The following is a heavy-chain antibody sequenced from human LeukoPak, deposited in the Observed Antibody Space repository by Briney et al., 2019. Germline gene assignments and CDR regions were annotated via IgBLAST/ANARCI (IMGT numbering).Heavy chain of an antibody. V-gene: IGHV1-46*01. J-gene: IGHJ4*02. CDR2: IHPSGGST. Sequence: ASVNVSCKASGYTYTSYYMHWVRQAPGQGLEWMGIIHPSGGSTSYAQKFQGRVTMTRDTSTSTVYMELSSLRSEDTAVYYCAREELSYYDSSGYYYFDYWGQGTLVTVSS. CDR1: GYTYTSYY. CDR3: AREELSYYDSSGYYYFDY. D-gene: IGHD3-22*01.